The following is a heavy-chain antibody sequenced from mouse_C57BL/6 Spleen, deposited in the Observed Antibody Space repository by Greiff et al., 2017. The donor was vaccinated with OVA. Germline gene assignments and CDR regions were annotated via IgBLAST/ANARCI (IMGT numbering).Heavy chain of an antibody. D-gene: IGHD2-2*01. CDR1: GFTFTDYY. V-gene: IGHV7-3*01. J-gene: IGHJ3*01. CDR3: ARYKGYDGAWFAY. Sequence: EVKLMESGGGLVQPGGSLSLSCAASGFTFTDYYMSWVRQPPGKALEWLGFIRNKANGYTTEYSASVKGRFTISRDNSQSILYLQMNALRAEDSATYYCARYKGYDGAWFAYWGQGTLVTVSA. CDR2: IRNKANGYTT.